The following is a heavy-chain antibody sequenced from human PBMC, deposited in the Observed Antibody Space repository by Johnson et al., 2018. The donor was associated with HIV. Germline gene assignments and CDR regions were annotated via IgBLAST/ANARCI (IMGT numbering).Heavy chain of an antibody. Sequence: VQLVESGGGLVQPGGSLRLSCAASGFTFSSYWMSWVRQAPGKGLEWVANIKQDGSEKYYVDSVKGRFTISRDNAKNSLYLHMNSTRAEDTAVYYCARQLATGDDAFDIWGQGTMVTVSS. CDR3: ARQLATGDDAFDI. J-gene: IGHJ3*02. D-gene: IGHD7-27*01. CDR2: IKQDGSEK. CDR1: GFTFSSYW. V-gene: IGHV3-7*01.